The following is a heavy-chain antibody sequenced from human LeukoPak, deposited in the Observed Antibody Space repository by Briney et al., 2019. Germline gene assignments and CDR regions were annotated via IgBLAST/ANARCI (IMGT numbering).Heavy chain of an antibody. V-gene: IGHV4-59*01. CDR2: IYYSGST. CDR3: AKAYCGGDCYSPGDYYGMDV. D-gene: IGHD2-21*02. CDR1: GGSISSYY. Sequence: SETLSLTCTVSGGSISSYYWSWIRQPPGKGLEWIGYIYYSGSTNYNPSLKSRVTISVDTSKNQFSLKLSSVTAADTAVYYCAKAYCGGDCYSPGDYYGMDVWGHGTTVTVSS. J-gene: IGHJ6*02.